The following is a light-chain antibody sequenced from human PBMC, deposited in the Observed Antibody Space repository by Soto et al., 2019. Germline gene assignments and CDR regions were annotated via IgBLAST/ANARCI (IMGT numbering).Light chain of an antibody. J-gene: IGKJ2*01. Sequence: DIQMTQSPSSLSASVGDRVTITCRASQGISNYLAWYQQKPGKVPKLLIYAASTVQSGVPSRFSGSGSGTDFTLTISSLQPEDVATYYCQKYNSAPPLYTFGQGTKLEIK. CDR3: QKYNSAPPLYT. CDR2: AAS. V-gene: IGKV1-27*01. CDR1: QGISNY.